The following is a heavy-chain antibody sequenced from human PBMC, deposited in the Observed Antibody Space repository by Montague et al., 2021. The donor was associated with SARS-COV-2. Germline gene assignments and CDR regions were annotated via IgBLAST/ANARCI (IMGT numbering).Heavy chain of an antibody. V-gene: IGHV6-1*01. CDR3: ARGWVATIPHMDN. CDR2: TYYRSKWHN. CDR1: GDSVASNSAA. J-gene: IGHJ4*02. D-gene: IGHD5-12*01. Sequence: CAISGDSVASNSAAWNWIRQSPSRGLEGLGRTYYRSKWHNDYAVSVKSRITINPDTSKNQFSLQLKSVTPEDTAVYYCARGWVATIPHMDNWGQGSLVIVSS.